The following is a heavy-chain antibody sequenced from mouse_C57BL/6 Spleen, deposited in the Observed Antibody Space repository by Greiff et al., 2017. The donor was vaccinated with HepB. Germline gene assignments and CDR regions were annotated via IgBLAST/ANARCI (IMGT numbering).Heavy chain of an antibody. CDR2: MYPENGDT. D-gene: IGHD2-3*01. CDR3: TTFCGYYVGFAC. Sequence: EGQLQQSGAELVRPGASVRLSCTASGFNIKDDYMHWVKQRPEQGLEWIGWMYPENGDTEYASKFQGKATITADTSSNTAYLQLSSLTSEDTAVYYCTTFCGYYVGFACWGQGTLVTVSA. V-gene: IGHV14-4*01. J-gene: IGHJ3*01. CDR1: GFNIKDDY.